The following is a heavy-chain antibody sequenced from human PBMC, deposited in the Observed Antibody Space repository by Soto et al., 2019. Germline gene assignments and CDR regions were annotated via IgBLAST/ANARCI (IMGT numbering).Heavy chain of an antibody. Sequence: GGSLRLSCAASGFTFSSYAMSWVRQAPGKGLEWVSAISGSGGSTYYADSVKGRFTISRDNSKNTLYLQMNSLRAEDTAVYYCAKDMGGSYYYYDGMDVWGQGTTVTVSS. V-gene: IGHV3-23*01. CDR1: GFTFSSYA. CDR3: AKDMGGSYYYYDGMDV. J-gene: IGHJ6*02. CDR2: ISGSGGST. D-gene: IGHD1-26*01.